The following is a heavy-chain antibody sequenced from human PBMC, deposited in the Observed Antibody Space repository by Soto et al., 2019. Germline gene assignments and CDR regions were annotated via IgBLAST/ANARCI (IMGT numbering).Heavy chain of an antibody. CDR2: IKPKSEGETA. J-gene: IGHJ4*02. Sequence: EMQLVQSGGGLVKPGGSLRLSCVASRFNFSAAWLNWIRQAPGKGLEWVGRIKPKSEGETADYNAPVRGRFTISRDDTQNPLHLQMDSLKTEDTAVYYCATVPYSGGPTWGLGVLVTVSS. V-gene: IGHV3-15*07. D-gene: IGHD6-19*01. CDR1: RFNFSAAW. CDR3: ATVPYSGGPT.